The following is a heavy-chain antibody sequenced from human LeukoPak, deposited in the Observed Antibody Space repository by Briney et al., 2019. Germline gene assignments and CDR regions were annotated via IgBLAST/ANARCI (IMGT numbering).Heavy chain of an antibody. CDR3: AKGLRYFDWLFDY. J-gene: IGHJ4*02. V-gene: IGHV3-23*01. D-gene: IGHD3-9*01. CDR1: GFTFSSYA. Sequence: GGSLRLSCAASGFTFSSYAMSWVRQAPGKGLEWVSAISGSGGSTYYADPVKGRFTISRDNSKNTLYLQMNSLRAEDTAVYYCAKGLRYFDWLFDYWGQGTLVTVSS. CDR2: ISGSGGST.